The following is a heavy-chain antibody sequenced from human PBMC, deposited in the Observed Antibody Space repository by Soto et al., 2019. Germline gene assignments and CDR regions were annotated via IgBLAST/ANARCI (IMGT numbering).Heavy chain of an antibody. V-gene: IGHV3-23*01. Sequence: EVQLLESGGGLVQPGGSLRLSCAASGFTFSSYAMSWVRQAPGKGLEWVSAISGSGGSTYYADSVKGRFTISRDNSKNPLYLQMNSMRAEDTAVYYWATRGAVAGIINYWGQGTLVTVSS. CDR3: ATRGAVAGIINY. J-gene: IGHJ4*02. CDR1: GFTFSSYA. D-gene: IGHD6-19*01. CDR2: ISGSGGST.